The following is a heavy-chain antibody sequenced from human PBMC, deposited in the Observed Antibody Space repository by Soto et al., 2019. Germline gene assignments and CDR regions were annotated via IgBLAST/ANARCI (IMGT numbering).Heavy chain of an antibody. CDR3: ARRWGSSWPYYYYGMDV. V-gene: IGHV4-39*01. Sequence: QLQLQESGPGLVKPSETLSLTCTVSGGSISSSSYYWGWIRQPPGKGLEWIGSIYYSGSTYYNPSLKSRVTISVDTSKNQFSLKLSSVTAADTAVYYCARRWGSSWPYYYYGMDVWGQGTTVTVSS. CDR1: GGSISSSSYY. D-gene: IGHD6-13*01. J-gene: IGHJ6*02. CDR2: IYYSGST.